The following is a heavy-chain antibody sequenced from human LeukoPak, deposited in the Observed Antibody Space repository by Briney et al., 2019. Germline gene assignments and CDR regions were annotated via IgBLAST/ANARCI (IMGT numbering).Heavy chain of an antibody. Sequence: SGKVSCKPSAGTFSSYAISWVRQAHGQGLEWMGGIISIFGTANYAQKFQGRVTITADESTSTAYMELSSLRSEDTAVYYCASKFDILTGYRFDYWGQGPLVTVSS. CDR3: ASKFDILTGYRFDY. V-gene: IGHV1-69*01. J-gene: IGHJ4*02. CDR1: AGTFSSYA. CDR2: IISIFGTA. D-gene: IGHD3-9*01.